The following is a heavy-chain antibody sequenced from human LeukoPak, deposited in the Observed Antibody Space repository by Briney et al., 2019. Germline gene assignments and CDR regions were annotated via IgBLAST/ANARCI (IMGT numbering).Heavy chain of an antibody. CDR2: IIRSGDAT. J-gene: IGHJ4*02. V-gene: IGHV3-23*01. Sequence: GGSLRLSCAASGFTFRSFSMAWVRQAPGKGPEWVSTIIRSGDATYYADSVKGRFTISRDNSWNTLYLQMSSLRVDDTAPYYCARGSLGSWFFFDYWGQGTLVTASS. CDR3: ARGSLGSWFFFDY. D-gene: IGHD6-13*01. CDR1: GFTFRSFS.